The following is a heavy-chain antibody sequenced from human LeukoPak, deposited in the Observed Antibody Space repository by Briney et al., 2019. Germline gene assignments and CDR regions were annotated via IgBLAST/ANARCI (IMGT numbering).Heavy chain of an antibody. CDR1: GFPFSTYW. V-gene: IGHV3-74*01. CDR3: ARDGGLLPDN. CDR2: ISPDGSSR. Sequence: PGGPLRLSCAASGFPFSTYWMHWVRQPPGKGLMWVSRISPDGSSRSYADSVKGRFIISRDNAKNTLSLQMNSLTAADTAVYYCARDGGLLPDNWGKGTLVTVSS. D-gene: IGHD2-21*02. J-gene: IGHJ4*02.